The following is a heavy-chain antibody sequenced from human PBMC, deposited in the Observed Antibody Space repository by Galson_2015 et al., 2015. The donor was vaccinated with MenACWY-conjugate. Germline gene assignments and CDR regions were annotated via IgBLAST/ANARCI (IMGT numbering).Heavy chain of an antibody. J-gene: IGHJ5*02. CDR1: GYTFTSYA. D-gene: IGHD6-19*01. Sequence: SVKVSCKASGYTFTSYAMHWVRQAPGQRLEWMGWINAANGNTKYSQRFQGRVTITRDTSASTAYMELSSLRSEDTAVYYCARDKFGYSSGWYENWFDPWGQGTLVTVSS. CDR2: INAANGNT. V-gene: IGHV1-3*01. CDR3: ARDKFGYSSGWYENWFDP.